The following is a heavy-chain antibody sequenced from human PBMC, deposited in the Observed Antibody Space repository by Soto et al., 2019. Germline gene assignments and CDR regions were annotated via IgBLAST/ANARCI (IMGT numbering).Heavy chain of an antibody. CDR3: AREHGTKGVIDY. Sequence: PSETLSLTCTVSGASVSSSTGYYWTWIRQLPGKGLEWIGYVYYSGNSYSNPSLRSRVTISVDTSKNDFSLRLTSVTDADTALYYCAREHGTKGVIDYWGQGTLVTVSS. J-gene: IGHJ4*02. V-gene: IGHV4-31*03. D-gene: IGHD1-7*01. CDR1: GASVSSSTGYY. CDR2: VYYSGNS.